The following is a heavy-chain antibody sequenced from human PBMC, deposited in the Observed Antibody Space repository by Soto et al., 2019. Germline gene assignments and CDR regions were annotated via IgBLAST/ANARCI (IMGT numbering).Heavy chain of an antibody. CDR3: ANYPWFDP. Sequence: LRLSCAASGFTFSSYGMHWVRQAPGKGLEWVAVISYDGSNKYYADSVKGRFTISRDNSKNTLYLQMNSLRAEDTAVYYCANYPWFDPWGHGTLFTVSS. J-gene: IGHJ5*02. CDR2: ISYDGSNK. CDR1: GFTFSSYG. V-gene: IGHV3-30*18.